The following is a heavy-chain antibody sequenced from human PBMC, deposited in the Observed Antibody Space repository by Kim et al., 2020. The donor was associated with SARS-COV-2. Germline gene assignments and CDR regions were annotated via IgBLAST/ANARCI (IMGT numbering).Heavy chain of an antibody. V-gene: IGHV1-46*01. CDR1: GYTFTSYY. CDR2: INPSGGST. CDR3: ARGEARNYYDSSGYYCWFDP. Sequence: ASVKVSCKASGYTFTSYYMHWVRQAPGQGLEWMGIINPSGGSTSYAQKFQGRVTMTRDTSTSTVYMELSSLRSEDTAVYYCARGEARNYYDSSGYYCWFDPWGQGTLVTVSS. J-gene: IGHJ5*02. D-gene: IGHD3-22*01.